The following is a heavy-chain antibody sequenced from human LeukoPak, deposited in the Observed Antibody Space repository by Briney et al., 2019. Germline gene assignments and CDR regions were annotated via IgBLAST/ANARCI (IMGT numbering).Heavy chain of an antibody. Sequence: GGSLRLSCAASGFTFSSNWMHWVRQAPGKGLVWVSRINEDGSTTNYADSVKGRSTILRDNAKDTLYLQMNSLRAEDTAVYYCVRDLGGRSGHWGQGTLVTVSS. CDR2: INEDGSTT. CDR3: VRDLGGRSGH. V-gene: IGHV3-74*01. D-gene: IGHD1-26*01. J-gene: IGHJ4*02. CDR1: GFTFSSNW.